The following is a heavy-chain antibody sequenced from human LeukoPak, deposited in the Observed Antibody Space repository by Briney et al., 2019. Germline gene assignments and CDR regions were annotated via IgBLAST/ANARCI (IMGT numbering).Heavy chain of an antibody. CDR1: GFTFNRYG. V-gene: IGHV3-30*03. D-gene: IGHD1-26*01. Sequence: GSLRLSCAASGFTFNRYGMHWVRQAPGKGLEWGAVISFDGKVSYYADSVKGRFTISRDNSKNTLYLQMNSLRVEDTAVYYCVREGDDLSSFDYWGQGTLVTVSS. J-gene: IGHJ4*02. CDR3: VREGDDLSSFDY. CDR2: ISFDGKVS.